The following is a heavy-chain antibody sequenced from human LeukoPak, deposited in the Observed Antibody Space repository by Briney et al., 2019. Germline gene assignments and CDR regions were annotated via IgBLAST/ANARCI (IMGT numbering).Heavy chain of an antibody. D-gene: IGHD6-19*01. Sequence: GGSLRLSCAASGFTFSSYEMNWVRQAPGKGLEWVSGITGSGGSTYYADSVKGRFTISRDNSKNTLYLQMNSLRAEDTAVYYCANGGSIAVATPLDYWGQGTLVTVSS. CDR1: GFTFSSYE. V-gene: IGHV3-23*01. J-gene: IGHJ4*02. CDR3: ANGGSIAVATPLDY. CDR2: ITGSGGST.